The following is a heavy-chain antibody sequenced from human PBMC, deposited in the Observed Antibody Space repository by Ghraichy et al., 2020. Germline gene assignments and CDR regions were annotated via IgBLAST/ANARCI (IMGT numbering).Heavy chain of an antibody. D-gene: IGHD2-2*01. Sequence: GGSLRLSCAASGFTFSNAWMSWVRQAPGKGLEWVGRIKSKTDGGTTDYAAPVKGRFTISRDDSKNTLYLQMNSLKTEDTAVYYCTTDHFGVVPAAPRTHYYYYYMDVWGKGTTVTVSS. V-gene: IGHV3-15*01. J-gene: IGHJ6*03. CDR2: IKSKTDGGTT. CDR1: GFTFSNAW. CDR3: TTDHFGVVPAAPRTHYYYYYMDV.